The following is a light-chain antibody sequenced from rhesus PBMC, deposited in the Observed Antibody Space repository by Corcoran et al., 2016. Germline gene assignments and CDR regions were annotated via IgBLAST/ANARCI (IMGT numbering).Light chain of an antibody. J-gene: IGKJ2*01. V-gene: IGKV1-25*01. CDR3: QHSYSTPS. CDR1: QGITND. CDR2: EAS. Sequence: DIQMTQSPSSLSASVGDRVTITCRASQGITNDLAWYQQKPGEIPKLLIYEASSLQSGIPSRFSGSGSGTDFTLPISSLQSEDFATYYCQHSYSTPSFGQGTKVEIK.